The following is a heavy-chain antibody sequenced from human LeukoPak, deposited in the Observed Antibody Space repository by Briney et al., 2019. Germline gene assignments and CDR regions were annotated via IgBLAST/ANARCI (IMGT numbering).Heavy chain of an antibody. Sequence: GGSLRLSCAVSGSSVSGNYMTWVRQAPGKGLEWVSFIHITGSTFYADSVKGRFTISRDDSKSTVYLQMNSLRAEDTAIYYCARGYCSGGSCTKFDYWGQGTLVTVSS. CDR1: GSSVSGNY. D-gene: IGHD2-15*01. CDR2: IHITGST. J-gene: IGHJ4*02. V-gene: IGHV3-53*01. CDR3: ARGYCSGGSCTKFDY.